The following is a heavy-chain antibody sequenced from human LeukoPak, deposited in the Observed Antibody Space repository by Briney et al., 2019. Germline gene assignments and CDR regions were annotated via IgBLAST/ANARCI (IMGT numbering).Heavy chain of an antibody. CDR3: AREDSSGYLCAFDI. CDR2: IIPIFGTA. Sequence: ASVKVSCKASGGTFSSYAISRVRQAPGQGLEWMGGIIPIFGTANYAQKFQGRVTITADESTSTAYMELSSLRSEDTAVYYCAREDSSGYLCAFDIWGQGTMVTVSS. V-gene: IGHV1-69*13. D-gene: IGHD3-22*01. CDR1: GGTFSSYA. J-gene: IGHJ3*02.